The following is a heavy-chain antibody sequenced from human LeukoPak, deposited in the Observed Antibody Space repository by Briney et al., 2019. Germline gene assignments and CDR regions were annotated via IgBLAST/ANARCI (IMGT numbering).Heavy chain of an antibody. CDR1: GFTFSDYY. CDR3: ARDRVFYYDRSGYCDY. Sequence: GGSLRLSCAASGFTFSDYYMSWIRQAPGKGLEWVSYISSSGDTIYHADSVKGRFTISRDNPKKSLYLQMNSLRAEDTAVYYCARDRVFYYDRSGYCDYWGQGTLVTVSS. J-gene: IGHJ4*02. CDR2: ISSSGDTI. V-gene: IGHV3-11*01. D-gene: IGHD3-22*01.